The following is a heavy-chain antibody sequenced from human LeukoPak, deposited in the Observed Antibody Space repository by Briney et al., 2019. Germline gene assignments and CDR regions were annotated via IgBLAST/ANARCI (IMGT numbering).Heavy chain of an antibody. V-gene: IGHV4-4*07. Sequence: SETLSLTCTVSGGSISSYYWCWIRQPPGKGLEWIGRIYTSGSTNYNPSLKSRVTMSVDTSKNQFSLKLSSVTAADTAVYYCARDRDCGGDCYSLDYWGQGTLVTVSS. CDR1: GGSISSYY. D-gene: IGHD2-21*01. CDR3: ARDRDCGGDCYSLDY. CDR2: IYTSGST. J-gene: IGHJ4*02.